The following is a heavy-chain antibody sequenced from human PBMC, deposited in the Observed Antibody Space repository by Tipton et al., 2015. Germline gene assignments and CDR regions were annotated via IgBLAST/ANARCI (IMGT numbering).Heavy chain of an antibody. CDR1: GYTFSSYA. V-gene: IGHV1-18*01. J-gene: IGHJ5*02. Sequence: QSGPEVKKPGASVKVSCKASGYTFSSYAISWVRQAPGQGLEWMGWISAYNGNTNYAQKLQGRLTMTTDTSANTVYMELRSLRSDDTAVYYCARAPSSWYRENWLDPWGQGTLVTVSS. CDR2: ISAYNGNT. D-gene: IGHD6-13*01. CDR3: ARAPSSWYRENWLDP.